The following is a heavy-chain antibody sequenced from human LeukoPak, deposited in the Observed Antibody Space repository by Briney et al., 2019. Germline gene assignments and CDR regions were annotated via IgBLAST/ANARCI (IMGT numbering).Heavy chain of an antibody. V-gene: IGHV4-61*02. Sequence: PSETLSLTCTVSGGSISSGSYYWSWIRQPAGKGLEWIGRIYTSGSTNYNPSLKSRVTISVDTSKNQFSLKLSSVTAADTAVYYCARAYYDILTGYYNGFDYWGQGTLVTVSP. D-gene: IGHD3-9*01. CDR2: IYTSGST. CDR1: GGSISSGSYY. J-gene: IGHJ4*02. CDR3: ARAYYDILTGYYNGFDY.